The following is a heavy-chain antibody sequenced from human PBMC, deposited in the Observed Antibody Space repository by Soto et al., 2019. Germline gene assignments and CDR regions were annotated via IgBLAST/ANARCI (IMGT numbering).Heavy chain of an antibody. CDR1: VFTCSSYW. V-gene: IGHV3-7*04. CDR2: IKQDGSEK. D-gene: IGHD3-9*01. J-gene: IGHJ4*02. Sequence: GSLRLSCAASVFTCSSYWMSWVRQAPGKGLEWVANIKQDGSEKYYVDSVKGRFTISRDNAKNSLYLQMNSLRAEDTAVYYCARVSTYYDILTGYSRFDYWGQGTLVTVSS. CDR3: ARVSTYYDILTGYSRFDY.